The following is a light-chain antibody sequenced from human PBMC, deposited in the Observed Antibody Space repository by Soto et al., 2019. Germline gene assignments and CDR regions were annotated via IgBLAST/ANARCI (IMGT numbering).Light chain of an antibody. CDR3: LQTYNFPPT. CDR1: QNIDTY. J-gene: IGKJ2*01. V-gene: IGKV1-39*01. Sequence: DIPMTKSPSSLSASVGDRVTITCRAMQNIDTYLNWYLQKPGQAPKLLIYSAYSLQSGVSPRFSGDGSGTDFTLTISSLQPEDFATYSCLQTYNFPPTFGQG. CDR2: SAY.